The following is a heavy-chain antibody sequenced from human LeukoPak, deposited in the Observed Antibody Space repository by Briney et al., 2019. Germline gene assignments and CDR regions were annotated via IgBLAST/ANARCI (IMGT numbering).Heavy chain of an antibody. Sequence: GGSLRLSCAASGFTFSDYYMNWIRQAPGKGLEWVSAISGSGGSTYYADSVKGRFTISRDNSKNTLYLQMNSLRAEDTAVYYCAKGRLDWLSLDYWGQGTLVTVSS. CDR2: ISGSGGST. J-gene: IGHJ4*02. V-gene: IGHV3-23*01. D-gene: IGHD3-9*01. CDR1: GFTFSDYY. CDR3: AKGRLDWLSLDY.